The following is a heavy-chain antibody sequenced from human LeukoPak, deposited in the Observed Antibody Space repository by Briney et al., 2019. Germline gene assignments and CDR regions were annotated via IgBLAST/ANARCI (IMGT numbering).Heavy chain of an antibody. Sequence: ASVKVSCKVSGYTLTELSMHWVRQAPGKGLEWMGGFDPEDGETIYAQKFQGRVAMTEDTSTDTAYMELSSLRSEDTAVYYCARVGVPYYYDSSGYYYNDYWGQGTLVTVSS. CDR1: GYTLTELS. V-gene: IGHV1-24*01. J-gene: IGHJ4*02. D-gene: IGHD3-22*01. CDR2: FDPEDGET. CDR3: ARVGVPYYYDSSGYYYNDY.